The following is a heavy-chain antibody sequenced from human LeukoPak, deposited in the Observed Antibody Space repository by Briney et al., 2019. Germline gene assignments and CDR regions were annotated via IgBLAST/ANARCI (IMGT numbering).Heavy chain of an antibody. D-gene: IGHD2-21*01. Sequence: ASVKVTCKVSGYTLTELSRHWMRQAPGKGLEWMGGFDPEDGETIYAQKFQGRVTMTEDTSTDTAYMELSSLRSEDTAVDYCARVIGENDAFAIWGQGTMVTVSS. CDR1: GYTLTELS. CDR2: FDPEDGET. V-gene: IGHV1-24*01. CDR3: ARVIGENDAFAI. J-gene: IGHJ3*02.